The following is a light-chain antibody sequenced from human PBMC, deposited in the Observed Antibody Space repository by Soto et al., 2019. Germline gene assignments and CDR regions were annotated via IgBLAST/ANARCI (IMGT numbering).Light chain of an antibody. Sequence: DIQMTQSPSTLSASVGDRVTITCRASQSISSWLAWYQQKPEKAPKLLIYKASILESGVPSRFSGSGSGTEFTLTISSLQPDDFAPYYCQQYNSYSWSFGQGTKVEIK. CDR3: QQYNSYSWS. CDR1: QSISSW. J-gene: IGKJ1*01. CDR2: KAS. V-gene: IGKV1-5*03.